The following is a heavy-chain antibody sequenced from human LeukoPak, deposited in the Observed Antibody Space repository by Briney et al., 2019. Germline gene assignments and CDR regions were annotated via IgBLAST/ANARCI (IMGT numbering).Heavy chain of an antibody. CDR1: GGSISSGGYY. CDR2: IYHSGST. CDR3: ARGIYYPVEY. J-gene: IGHJ4*02. Sequence: MTSETLSLTCTVSGGSISSGGYYWSWIRQPPGKGLEWIGYIYHSGSTYYNPSLKSRVTISVDRSKNQFSLKLSSVTAADTAVYYCARGIYYPVEYWGQGTLVTVSS. V-gene: IGHV4-30-2*01. D-gene: IGHD1-26*01.